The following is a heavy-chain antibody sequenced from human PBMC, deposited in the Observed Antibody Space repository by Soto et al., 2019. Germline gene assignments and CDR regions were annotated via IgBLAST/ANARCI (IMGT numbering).Heavy chain of an antibody. J-gene: IGHJ4*02. Sequence: SETLSLTCAVSSASISSARWWNWVRQPPGKGLEWIGEIHHTGSANYNPSLRSRVTISLDEAKNQFSLKLNSVTAADTAVYYCARVGDLRQFDSWGQGTLVTVSS. CDR2: IHHTGSA. CDR1: SASISSARW. D-gene: IGHD3-16*01. V-gene: IGHV4-4*02. CDR3: ARVGDLRQFDS.